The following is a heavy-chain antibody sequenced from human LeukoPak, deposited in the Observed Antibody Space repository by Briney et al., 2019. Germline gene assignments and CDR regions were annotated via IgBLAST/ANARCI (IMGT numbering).Heavy chain of an antibody. CDR2: INPKSGGT. Sequence: ASVKVPCKASLYSFTTWVLKWVRQSPGQGPEWMGWINPKSGGTKYAQKFQGRVTMTRDTSISTAYMDVTSLRSDDTAVYFCARADTEETVTRPDDIDIWGQGTMVTVSS. D-gene: IGHD5-18*01. CDR1: LYSFTTWV. J-gene: IGHJ3*02. V-gene: IGHV1-2*02. CDR3: ARADTEETVTRPDDIDI.